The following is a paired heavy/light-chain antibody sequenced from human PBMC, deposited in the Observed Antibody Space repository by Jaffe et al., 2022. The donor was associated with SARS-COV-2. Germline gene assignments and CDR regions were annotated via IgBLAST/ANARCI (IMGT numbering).Light chain of an antibody. Sequence: EIVMTQSPATLSVSPGERATLSCRASQSVSSNLVWYQQKPGQAPRLLMYSASTRAPGIPDRFSGSGSGTEFTLTISSLQSEDFAVYHCQQYNNRPLLTFGGGTKVEIK. J-gene: IGKJ4*01. V-gene: IGKV3D-15*01. CDR3: QQYNNRPLLT. CDR2: SAS. CDR1: QSVSSN.
Heavy chain of an antibody. CDR1: GYSLTSGLY. CDR3: ARDGGDGYKFGVFDF. V-gene: IGHV4-38-2*02. CDR2: INHRGTT. D-gene: IGHD5-12*01. Sequence: QVQLQESGPGLVKPSETLSLTCTVSGYSLTSGLYWGWVRQPPGRALEWIGSINHRGTTYYNPSLNSRVTMSVDTSKNQFSVRLSSVTAADTAVYLCARDGGDGYKFGVFDFWGQGTMVTVSS. J-gene: IGHJ3*01.